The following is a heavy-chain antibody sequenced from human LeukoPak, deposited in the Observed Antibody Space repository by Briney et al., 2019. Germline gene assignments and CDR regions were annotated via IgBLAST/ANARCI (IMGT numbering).Heavy chain of an antibody. CDR2: IRSKAYGGTP. CDR1: GFTSGDYA. CDR3: TQSTYDFWSGYIDY. Sequence: GGSLRLSCSASGFTSGDYAVSWVRQAPGKGLEWVGFIRSKAYGGTPEYAASVKGRFTISREEYIGIAYLEMNSLKAEDTAVYYCTQSTYDFWSGYIDYWGQGTLVTVSS. V-gene: IGHV3-49*04. J-gene: IGHJ4*02. D-gene: IGHD3-3*01.